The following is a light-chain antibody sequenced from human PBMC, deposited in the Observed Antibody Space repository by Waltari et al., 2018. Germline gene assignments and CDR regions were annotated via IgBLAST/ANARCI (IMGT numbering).Light chain of an antibody. CDR3: QQYHEWPWT. Sequence: VLSQSPATLSVSPGARVPLSCTANQSVDVNLAWHQQKSGQAPRLLFYTASSRATGVPPRFSARVSGTEFTLTISSFQSEDFAVYYCQQYHEWPWTFGQGTRV. CDR1: QSVDVN. V-gene: IGKV3-15*01. CDR2: TAS. J-gene: IGKJ1*01.